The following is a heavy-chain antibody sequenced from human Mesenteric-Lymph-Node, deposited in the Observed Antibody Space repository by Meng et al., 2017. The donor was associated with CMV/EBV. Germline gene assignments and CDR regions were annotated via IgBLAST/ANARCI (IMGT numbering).Heavy chain of an antibody. CDR3: ARAVPLLGYCSGGSCYPGLYFDY. V-gene: IGHV4-59*01. Sequence: SETLSLTCTVSGGSISSYYWGWIRQPPGKGPEWIGYIYYSGSTNYNPSLKSRVTISVDTSKNRFSLKLSSVTAADTAVYYCARAVPLLGYCSGGSCYPGLYFDYWGQGTLVTVSS. D-gene: IGHD2-15*01. CDR1: GGSISSYY. CDR2: IYYSGST. J-gene: IGHJ4*02.